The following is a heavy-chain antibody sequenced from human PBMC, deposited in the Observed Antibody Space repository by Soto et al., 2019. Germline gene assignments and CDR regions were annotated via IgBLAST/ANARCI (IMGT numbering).Heavy chain of an antibody. D-gene: IGHD3-10*01. CDR3: ARQPFEVVRGAGEFDY. CDR1: GGSISSGGYY. V-gene: IGHV4-31*03. Sequence: QVQLQESGPGLVKPSQTLSLTCTVSGGSISSGGYYWSWIRQHPGKGLEWIGYIYYSGSTYYNPYLKSRVTISVDTSKNQFSLKLSSVTAADTAVYYCARQPFEVVRGAGEFDYWGQGTLVTVSS. J-gene: IGHJ4*02. CDR2: IYYSGST.